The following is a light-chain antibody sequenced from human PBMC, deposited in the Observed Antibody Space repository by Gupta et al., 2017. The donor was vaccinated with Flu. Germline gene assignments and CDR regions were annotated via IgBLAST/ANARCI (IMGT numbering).Light chain of an antibody. CDR1: QDISTY. CDR2: GAS. Sequence: PSSFSSSIGDRVTITCRASQDISTYLAWYQQKPGKAPKLLIYGASTSQSGVPSRFSGSGSGTDFTLTVNSLQSEDFATYYCHQYFAFPRSFGGGTKVEMK. V-gene: IGKV1-8*01. J-gene: IGKJ4*01. CDR3: HQYFAFPRS.